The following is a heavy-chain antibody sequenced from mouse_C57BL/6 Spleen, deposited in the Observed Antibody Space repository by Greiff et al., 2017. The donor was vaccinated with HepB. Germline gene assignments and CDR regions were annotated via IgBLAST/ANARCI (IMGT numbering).Heavy chain of an antibody. CDR3: ARAADGYHWYFDV. CDR1: GYTFTSYW. D-gene: IGHD2-3*01. Sequence: VQRVESGAELVKPGASVKLSCKASGYTFTSYWMHWVKQRPGQGLEWIGMIHPNSGSTNYNEKFKSKATLTVDKSSSTAYMQLSSLTSEDSAVYYCARAADGYHWYFDVWGTGTTVTVSS. J-gene: IGHJ1*03. V-gene: IGHV1-64*01. CDR2: IHPNSGST.